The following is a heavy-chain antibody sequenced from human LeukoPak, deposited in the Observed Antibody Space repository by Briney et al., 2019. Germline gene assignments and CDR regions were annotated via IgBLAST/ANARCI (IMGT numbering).Heavy chain of an antibody. V-gene: IGHV3-7*01. Sequence: GGSLRLSCVASGFPFSSYWMTWVRQAPGKGLEWVANIKQDGSKKSYVDSVKGRFTISRDNAKNSLYLQMNSLRAEDTAIYYCARSIPYGTTWYGRSDYWGQGTLVTVSS. CDR2: IKQDGSKK. CDR1: GFPFSSYW. J-gene: IGHJ4*02. CDR3: ARSIPYGTTWYGRSDY. D-gene: IGHD6-13*01.